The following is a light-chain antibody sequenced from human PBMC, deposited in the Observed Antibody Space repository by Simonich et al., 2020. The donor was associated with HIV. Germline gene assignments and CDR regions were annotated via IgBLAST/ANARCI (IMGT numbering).Light chain of an antibody. CDR2: KAS. CDR3: QQYNTYSPT. CDR1: QSISNW. J-gene: IGKJ2*01. Sequence: DIQMTQSPSTLSASVGNRVTITCRASQSISNWLAWYQQKPGKAPKLLMYKASSLESGVPSRCSGSGSGTEFTLTISSLQPDDFATYYCQQYNTYSPTFGQGTKLEIK. V-gene: IGKV1-5*03.